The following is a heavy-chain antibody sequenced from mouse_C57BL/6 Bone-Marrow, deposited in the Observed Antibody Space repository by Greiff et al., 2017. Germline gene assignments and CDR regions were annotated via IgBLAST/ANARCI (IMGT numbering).Heavy chain of an antibody. CDR3: ARRYFDV. Sequence: EVKLMESGGGLVKPGGSLKLSCAASGFTFSSYTMSWVRQTPEKRLEWVATSSGGGGNTYYPDSVTGRFTISRDNAKNTLYLQMSSLRSEDTALYYCARRYFDVWGTGTTVTVSS. CDR2: SSGGGGNT. J-gene: IGHJ1*03. V-gene: IGHV5-9*01. CDR1: GFTFSSYT.